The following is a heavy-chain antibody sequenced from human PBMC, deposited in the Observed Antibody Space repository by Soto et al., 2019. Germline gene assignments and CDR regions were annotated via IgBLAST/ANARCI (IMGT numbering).Heavy chain of an antibody. CDR3: AREGGSFTVSSFYYYYGMDV. CDR1: GFTFSSYA. Sequence: PGGSLRLSCAASGFTFSSYAMSWVRQAPGKGLEWVSYISSSGSTIYYADSVKGRFTISRDNAKNSLYLQMNSLRAEDTAVYYCAREGGSFTVSSFYYYYGMDVWGQGTTVTVSS. D-gene: IGHD4-4*01. CDR2: ISSSGSTI. V-gene: IGHV3-48*03. J-gene: IGHJ6*02.